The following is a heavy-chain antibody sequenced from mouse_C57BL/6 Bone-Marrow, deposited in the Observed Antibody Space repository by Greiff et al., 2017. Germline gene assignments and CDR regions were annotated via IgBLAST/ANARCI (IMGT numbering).Heavy chain of an antibody. J-gene: IGHJ4*01. CDR3: ARQPYYGSRDAMDY. D-gene: IGHD1-1*01. CDR2: ISNGGGST. CDR1: GFTFSDYY. Sequence: EVMLVASGGGLVQPGGSLKLSCAASGFTFSDYYMYWVRQTPEKRLEWVAYISNGGGSTYYPDTVKGRFTISRDNAKNTLYLQMSRLKAEDTAMYDCARQPYYGSRDAMDYWGQGTSGTVAA. V-gene: IGHV5-12*01.